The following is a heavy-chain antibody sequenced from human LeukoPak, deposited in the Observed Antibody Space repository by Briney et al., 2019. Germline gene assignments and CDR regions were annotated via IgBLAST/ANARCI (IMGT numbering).Heavy chain of an antibody. V-gene: IGHV1-2*06. J-gene: IGHJ5*02. CDR2: INPNSGGR. CDR1: GYTLTGYY. CDR3: ARDRRKGDNWFDP. Sequence: ASVKVSCKASGYTLTGYYMHWVRQAPGQGLEWMGRINPNSGGRNYAQKFQGRVTMARDTSISKAYMELSRLRSDDTAVYYCARDRRKGDNWFDPWGQGTLVTVSS.